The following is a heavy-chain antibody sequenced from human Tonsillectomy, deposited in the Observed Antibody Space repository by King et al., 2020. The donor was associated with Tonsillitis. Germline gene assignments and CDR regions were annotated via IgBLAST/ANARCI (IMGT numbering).Heavy chain of an antibody. CDR2: IWYDGSNK. Sequence: VQLVESGGGVVQPGRSLRLSCAASGFTFSSYGMHWVRQAPGKGLEWVAVIWYDGSNKYYADSVKGRFTISRDNSKNTLYLQMNSLRAEDTAVYYCARDPVVFRYFDMKADAFDIWGQGTMVSVSS. CDR1: GFTFSSYG. V-gene: IGHV3-33*01. CDR3: ARDPVVFRYFDMKADAFDI. J-gene: IGHJ3*02. D-gene: IGHD3-9*01.